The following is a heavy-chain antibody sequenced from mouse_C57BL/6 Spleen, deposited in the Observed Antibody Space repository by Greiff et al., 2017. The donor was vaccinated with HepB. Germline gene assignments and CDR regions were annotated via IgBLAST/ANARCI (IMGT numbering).Heavy chain of an antibody. Sequence: EVKLVESGGGLVKPGGSLKLSCAASGFTFSSYDMSWVRQTPEKRLEWVATISDSGSYTNYPDNVKGRFTISRDKAKNNLYLQMSHLKTEDTAMYYCARNPRYGSRDWYFDVWGTGTTVTVSS. V-gene: IGHV5-4*03. CDR1: GFTFSSYD. J-gene: IGHJ1*03. CDR3: ARNPRYGSRDWYFDV. D-gene: IGHD1-1*01. CDR2: ISDSGSYT.